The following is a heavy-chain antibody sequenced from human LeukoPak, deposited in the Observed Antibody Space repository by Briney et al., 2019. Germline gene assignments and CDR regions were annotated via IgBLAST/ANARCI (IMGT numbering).Heavy chain of an antibody. D-gene: IGHD3-3*01. J-gene: IGHJ3*02. CDR2: IIPIFGTA. V-gene: IGHV1-69*13. CDR1: GGTFSSYA. CDR3: ARDRDITIFGVVIMRAFDI. Sequence: SVKVSCKASGGTFSSYAISWVRQAPGQGLEWMGGIIPIFGTANYAQKFQGRVTITADESTSTAYMELSSLRSEDTAVYYCARDRDITIFGVVIMRAFDIWGQGTMVTVSP.